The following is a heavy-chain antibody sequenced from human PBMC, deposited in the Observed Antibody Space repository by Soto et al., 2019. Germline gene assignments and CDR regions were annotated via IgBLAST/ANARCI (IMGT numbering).Heavy chain of an antibody. CDR2: TNPNSGGT. D-gene: IGHD6-19*01. V-gene: IGHV1-2*02. J-gene: IGHJ6*02. CDR1: GYTFTGYY. CDR3: ATDGYSSGRYNYSGMDV. Sequence: SVKVSCKASGYTFTGYYMHWVRQAPGQGLEWMGWTNPNSGGTNYAQKFQGRVTMTRDTSISTAYMELSRLRSDDTAVYYCATDGYSSGRYNYSGMDVWGQGITGTVSS.